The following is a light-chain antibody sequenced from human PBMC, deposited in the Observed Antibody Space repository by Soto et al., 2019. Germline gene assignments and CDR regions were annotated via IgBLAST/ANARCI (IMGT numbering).Light chain of an antibody. Sequence: EIVLTQSPATLSLSPVERATLSCRASQSVSSYLAWYQQKPGQAPRLLIYDASKRATGIPARFSGSGSGTDFTLTISSLEPEDFAVYFCRQRSDWPPTFGQGTRLEIK. CDR1: QSVSSY. CDR2: DAS. CDR3: RQRSDWPPT. V-gene: IGKV3-11*01. J-gene: IGKJ5*01.